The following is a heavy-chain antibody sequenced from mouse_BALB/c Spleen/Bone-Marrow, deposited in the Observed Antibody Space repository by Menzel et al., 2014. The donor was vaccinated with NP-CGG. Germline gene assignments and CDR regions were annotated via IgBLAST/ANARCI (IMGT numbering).Heavy chain of an antibody. V-gene: IGHV4-1*02. D-gene: IGHD2-3*01. CDR2: INPNSRTI. J-gene: IGHJ2*01. CDR1: GFDFSRYW. Sequence: EVKLVESGGGLVQPGGSLKLSCAASGFDFSRYWMSWVRQAPGKGLEWIGEINPNSRTINYTPSLKDKFTISRDNAKNTLDLRMNKVRSEDTALYYCARCGYYDFLAYWGQGTTLTVSS. CDR3: ARCGYYDFLAY.